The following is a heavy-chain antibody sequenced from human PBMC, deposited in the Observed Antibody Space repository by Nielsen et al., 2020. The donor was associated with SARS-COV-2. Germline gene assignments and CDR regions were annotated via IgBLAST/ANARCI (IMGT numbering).Heavy chain of an antibody. Sequence: GEFLKISCAASGFTFNIYAMAWVRRAPGRGLEWVSGTSASGASTYYADSVKGRFSISRDNSRNTLYLQINSLRVEDTAIYFCAKDDFVRVDAYDIWGQVTVVTVSS. V-gene: IGHV3-23*01. CDR2: TSASGAST. CDR3: AKDDFVRVDAYDI. D-gene: IGHD3-10*01. CDR1: GFTFNIYA. J-gene: IGHJ3*02.